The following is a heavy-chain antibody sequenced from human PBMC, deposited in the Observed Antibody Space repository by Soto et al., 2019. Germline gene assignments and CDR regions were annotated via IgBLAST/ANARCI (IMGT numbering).Heavy chain of an antibody. V-gene: IGHV2-5*01. Sequence: QITLKESGPTLVQPTQTLTLTCTFSGFSLSTSGEGVGWIRQAPGWALEWLALIYWNDAKAYSPSLNSRLTITQDTSKNQVVLTMTSLDPVDTATYYCTHRRCSGGSCYNVFDIWGQGAVVTVSS. CDR3: THRRCSGGSCYNVFDI. CDR1: GFSLSTSGEG. D-gene: IGHD2-15*01. J-gene: IGHJ3*02. CDR2: IYWNDAK.